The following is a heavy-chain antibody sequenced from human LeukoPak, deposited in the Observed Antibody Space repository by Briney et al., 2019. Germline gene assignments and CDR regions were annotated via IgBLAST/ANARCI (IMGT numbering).Heavy chain of an antibody. CDR3: GREWAVDF. CDR1: GFTLSKHW. V-gene: IGHV3-7*01. CDR2: IKQDGSEK. J-gene: IGHJ4*02. Sequence: PGGSLTLSCSASGFTLSKHWMTWVRQAPGKGLECVAIIKQDGSEKYYVNSVKGRFTISRDNAKNSLYLQMNNLRVEDTAVYYCGREWAVDFWGQGTLVTVSS.